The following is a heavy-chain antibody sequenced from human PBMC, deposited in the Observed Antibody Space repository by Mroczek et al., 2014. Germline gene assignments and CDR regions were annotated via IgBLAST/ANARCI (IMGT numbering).Heavy chain of an antibody. V-gene: IGHV4-4*07. J-gene: IGHJ4*02. D-gene: IGHD2-2*01. Sequence: QVQLQQSGPGLVKPSETLSLTCTVSGGSISSYYWSWIRQPAGKGLEWIGRIYTSGSTNYNPSLKSRVTMSVDTSKNQFSLKLSSVTAADTAVYYCARASQYQLLGPWIFDYWGQGTLVTVSS. CDR1: GGSISSYY. CDR3: ARASQYQLLGPWIFDY. CDR2: IYTSGST.